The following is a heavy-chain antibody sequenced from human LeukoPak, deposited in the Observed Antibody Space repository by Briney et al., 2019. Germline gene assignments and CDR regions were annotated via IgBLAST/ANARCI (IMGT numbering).Heavy chain of an antibody. CDR1: GGSISSSSYY. J-gene: IGHJ6*02. Sequence: SETLSLTCTVSGGSISSSSYYWGWIRQPPGKGLEWIGSIYYSGSTYYNPSLKSRVTISVDTSKNQFTLKLSSVTAADTAVYYCARVGYNYYYYYYGTDVWGQGTTVTVSS. D-gene: IGHD1-1*01. V-gene: IGHV4-39*06. CDR2: IYYSGST. CDR3: ARVGYNYYYYYYGTDV.